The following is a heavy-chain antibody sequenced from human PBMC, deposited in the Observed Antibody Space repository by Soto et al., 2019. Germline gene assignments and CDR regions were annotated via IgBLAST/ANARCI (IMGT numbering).Heavy chain of an antibody. CDR2: ISSSSTYI. CDR3: ARRTSTRFDY. D-gene: IGHD2-2*01. J-gene: IGHJ4*02. CDR1: EFTFSAYN. Sequence: EVQLVESGGGLVKPGGSLRLSCAASEFTFSAYNMNWFRQAPGKGLEWVSSISSSSTYIYYADSVKGRFTISRDNANNSLYLQMNSLRAEDTAVYYCARRTSTRFDYWGQGSLVTVSS. V-gene: IGHV3-21*01.